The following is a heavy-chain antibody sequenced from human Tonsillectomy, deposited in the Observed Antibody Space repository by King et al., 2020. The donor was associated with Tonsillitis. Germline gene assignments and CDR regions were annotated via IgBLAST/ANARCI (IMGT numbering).Heavy chain of an antibody. J-gene: IGHJ3*02. CDR1: GFTFSSYG. Sequence: VQLVESGGGVVQPGRSLRLSCAASGFTFSSYGMHWVRQAPGKGLEWVAVISYDGSNKYYADSVKGRFTISRDNSKNTLYLQMNSLRAEDTAVYYCAKGVYRGDDAFDIWGQGTMVTVSS. CDR2: ISYDGSNK. V-gene: IGHV3-30*18. CDR3: AKGVYRGDDAFDI. D-gene: IGHD5-12*01.